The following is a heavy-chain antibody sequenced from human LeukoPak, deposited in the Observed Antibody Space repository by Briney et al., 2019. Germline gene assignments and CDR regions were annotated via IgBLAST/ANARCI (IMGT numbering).Heavy chain of an antibody. CDR1: GGTFSSYA. Sequence: GAPVKVSCKASGGTFSSYAISWVRQAPGQGLEWMGGIIPIFGTANYAQQFQGRVTITADESTSTAYMELSSLRSEDTAVYYCARGRRYSSSWNSYYYYYGMDVWGQGTTVTVSS. V-gene: IGHV1-69*13. CDR3: ARGRRYSSSWNSYYYYYGMDV. J-gene: IGHJ6*02. D-gene: IGHD6-13*01. CDR2: IIPIFGTA.